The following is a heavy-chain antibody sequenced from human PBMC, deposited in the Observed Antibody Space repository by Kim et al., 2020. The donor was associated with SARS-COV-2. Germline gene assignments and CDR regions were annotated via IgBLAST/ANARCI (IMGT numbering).Heavy chain of an antibody. CDR2: INPNSGGT. CDR1: GYTFTGYY. D-gene: IGHD3-3*01. V-gene: IGHV1-2*02. CDR3: ASPYGYDFWSGAGNGGVDYYYGMDV. J-gene: IGHJ6*02. Sequence: ASVKVSCKASGYTFTGYYMHWVRQAPGQGLEWMGWINPNSGGTNYAQKFQGRVTMTRDTSISTAYMELSRLRSDDTAVYYCASPYGYDFWSGAGNGGVDYYYGMDVWGQGTTVTVSS.